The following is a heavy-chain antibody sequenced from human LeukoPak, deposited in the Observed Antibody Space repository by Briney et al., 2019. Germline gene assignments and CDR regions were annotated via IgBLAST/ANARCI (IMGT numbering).Heavy chain of an antibody. CDR2: ITPSGGT. Sequence: ASVKVSCKASGYTFTSYAMHWVRQAPGQGLEWMGWITPSGGTNYPQKFQGRVAITRDTSTTTAYMDLSRLTSDDTAVYYCARDRYGDGFAHFDYWGQGALVTVSS. J-gene: IGHJ4*02. D-gene: IGHD5-24*01. CDR1: GYTFTSYA. V-gene: IGHV1-2*02. CDR3: ARDRYGDGFAHFDY.